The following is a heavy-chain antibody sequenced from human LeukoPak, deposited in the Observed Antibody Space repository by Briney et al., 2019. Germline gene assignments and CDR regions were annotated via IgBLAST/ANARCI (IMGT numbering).Heavy chain of an antibody. V-gene: IGHV3-48*03. J-gene: IGHJ4*02. CDR3: ASLDRGYYYSFDY. Sequence: GSLRLSCAASGFTFSSYEINWVRQAPGKGLEWVSYISGSASTMYYADSVKGRFTISRDNAKNSLYLQMNSLRAEDTAVYYCASLDRGYYYSFDYWGQGTLVTVSS. CDR2: ISGSASTM. CDR1: GFTFSSYE. D-gene: IGHD3-10*01.